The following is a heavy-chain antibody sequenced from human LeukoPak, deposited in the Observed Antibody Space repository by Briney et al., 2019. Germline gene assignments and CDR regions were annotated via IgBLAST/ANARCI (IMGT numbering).Heavy chain of an antibody. D-gene: IGHD3-9*01. CDR2: INPNSGGT. CDR3: ARDLLGYFDWLSTDY. V-gene: IGHV1-2*02. J-gene: IGHJ4*02. CDR1: GYTFTGYY. Sequence: ASVKVSCKASGYTFTGYYMHWVRQAPGRGLEWMGWINPNSGGTNYAQKFQGRVTMTRDTSISTAYMELSRLRSDDKAVYYCARDLLGYFDWLSTDYWGQGTLVTVSS.